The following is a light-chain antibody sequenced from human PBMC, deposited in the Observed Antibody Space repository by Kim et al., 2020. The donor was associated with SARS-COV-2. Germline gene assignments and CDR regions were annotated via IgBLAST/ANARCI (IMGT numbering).Light chain of an antibody. V-gene: IGLV3-19*01. CDR2: GKY. CDR1: GPRKYY. Sequence: LAQTVSSKCHRDGPRKYYASWHQQPPGHAPILVIYGKYNRPSGIPDRFSGSASGNTASLTTTGAQAEDEADYYCSSRYSSGNHVVFGGGTQLTVL. J-gene: IGLJ3*02. CDR3: SSRYSSGNHVV.